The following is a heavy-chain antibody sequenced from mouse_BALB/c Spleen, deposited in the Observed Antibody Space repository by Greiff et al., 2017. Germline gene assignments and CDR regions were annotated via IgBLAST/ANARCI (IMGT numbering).Heavy chain of an antibody. V-gene: IGHV6-6*02. J-gene: IGHJ2*01. D-gene: IGHD1-1*01. CDR2: IRLKSNNYAT. Sequence: EVKLVESGGGLVQPGGSMKLSCVASGFTFSNYWMNWVRQSPEKGLEWVAEIRLKSNNYATHYAESVKGRFTISRDDSKSSVYLQMNNLRAEDTGIYYCTRRFITTVVADYWGQGTTLTVSS. CDR1: GFTFSNYW. CDR3: TRRFITTVVADY.